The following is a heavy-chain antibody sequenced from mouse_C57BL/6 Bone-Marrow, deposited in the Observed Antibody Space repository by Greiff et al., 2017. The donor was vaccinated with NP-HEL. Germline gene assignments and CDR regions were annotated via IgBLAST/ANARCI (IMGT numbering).Heavy chain of an antibody. CDR1: GYTFTDYA. CDR3: ARYGTTVPIPSHFDY. Sequence: QVQLQQSGPELVRPGVSVKISCKGSGYTFTDYAMHWVKQSHAKSLEWIGVISTYYGDASYNQKFKDKATMTGDKSSSTAYMELARLTSEDSAVYYCARYGTTVPIPSHFDYWGQGTTLTVSS. V-gene: IGHV1-67*01. D-gene: IGHD1-1*01. CDR2: ISTYYGDA. J-gene: IGHJ2*01.